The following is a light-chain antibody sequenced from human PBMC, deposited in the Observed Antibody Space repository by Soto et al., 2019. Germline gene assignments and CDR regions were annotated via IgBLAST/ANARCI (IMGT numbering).Light chain of an antibody. CDR1: SSDVGGYNY. CDR2: EVS. Sequence: QSALTQPASVSGSPGQSITISCTGTSSDVGGYNYVSWYQQHPGKAPNLMIYEVSNRPSGVSNRFSGSKSGNTASLTISGLQAEDEADYYCSSYTSISTLVFGTGTKLTVL. J-gene: IGLJ1*01. V-gene: IGLV2-14*01. CDR3: SSYTSISTLV.